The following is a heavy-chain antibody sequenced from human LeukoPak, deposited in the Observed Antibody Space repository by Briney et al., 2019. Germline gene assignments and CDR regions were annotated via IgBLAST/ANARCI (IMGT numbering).Heavy chain of an antibody. Sequence: GRSLRLSCAASGFTFDDYAMHWVRQAPGKGLEWVSGISWNSGSIGYADSVKGRFTISRDNAKNTLYLQMNSLRAEDTAVYYCARGAGGARSAFDIWGQGTMVTVSS. V-gene: IGHV3-9*01. D-gene: IGHD1-26*01. CDR1: GFTFDDYA. CDR3: ARGAGGARSAFDI. CDR2: ISWNSGSI. J-gene: IGHJ3*02.